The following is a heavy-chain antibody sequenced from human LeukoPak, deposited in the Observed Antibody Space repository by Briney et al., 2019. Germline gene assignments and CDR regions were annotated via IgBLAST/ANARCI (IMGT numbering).Heavy chain of an antibody. Sequence: SETLSLTCTVSGDSISSDDYYWSWIRQPAGKGLEWIGRFSASGNSNYNPSLKSRLTISVDTSKNQFSLKLTSVTAADTAVYYCARDFSDSSSWYGNPYYYYYYMDVWGKGTTVTISS. CDR2: FSASGNS. J-gene: IGHJ6*03. V-gene: IGHV4-61*02. CDR1: GDSISSDDYY. CDR3: ARDFSDSSSWYGNPYYYYYYMDV. D-gene: IGHD6-13*01.